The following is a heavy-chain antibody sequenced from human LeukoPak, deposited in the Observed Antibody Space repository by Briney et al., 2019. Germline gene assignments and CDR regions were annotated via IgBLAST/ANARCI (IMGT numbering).Heavy chain of an antibody. D-gene: IGHD6-25*01. CDR2: IYSSGTT. CDR3: ARVAPIAAAGSSYYYAIDV. J-gene: IGHJ6*02. Sequence: SETLSLTCTVSGGSIISYYWTWIRQPAGKGLEWIGRIYSSGTTTYNPSLKSRVAMSVDTSRNQFSLKLNSVTAADTAVYYCARVAPIAAAGSSYYYAIDVWGQGTTVTVSS. CDR1: GGSIISYY. V-gene: IGHV4-4*07.